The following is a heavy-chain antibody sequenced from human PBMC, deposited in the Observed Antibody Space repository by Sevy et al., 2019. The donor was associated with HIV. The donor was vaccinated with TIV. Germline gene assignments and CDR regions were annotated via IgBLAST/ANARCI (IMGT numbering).Heavy chain of an antibody. J-gene: IGHJ4*02. CDR1: GFTFDDYV. V-gene: IGHV3-43*01. CDR2: ISWSGDNT. Sequence: GGSLRVSCEASGFTFDDYVMHWVRQGPRKALEWISLISWSGDNTYYADSVKGRFTISRDNTKNSLYLQMHSLTSDDTASYYCVKDAGVAGSGYYFDSWGQGTLVTVSS. D-gene: IGHD6-19*01. CDR3: VKDAGVAGSGYYFDS.